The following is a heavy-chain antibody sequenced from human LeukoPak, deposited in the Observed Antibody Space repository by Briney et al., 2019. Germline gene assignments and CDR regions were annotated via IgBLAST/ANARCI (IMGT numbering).Heavy chain of an antibody. D-gene: IGHD3-16*01. CDR3: ARDGGVPVDY. J-gene: IGHJ4*02. CDR1: GFTVSSNY. Sequence: GGSLRLSCAASGFTVSSNYMSWVRQAPGKGLEWVSVIYGGGSTYYAGSVKGRFTISRDNSKNTLYLQMSSLRAEDTAVYYCARDGGVPVDYWGQGTLVTVSS. CDR2: IYGGGST. V-gene: IGHV3-66*02.